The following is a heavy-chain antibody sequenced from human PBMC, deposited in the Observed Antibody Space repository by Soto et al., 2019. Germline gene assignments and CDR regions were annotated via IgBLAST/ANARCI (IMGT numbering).Heavy chain of an antibody. Sequence: QVQLVQSGAELKKTGSSVKVSCRASGDTFSSYAVNWVRQAPGRGLEWMGRIITVLGTTDYAQNFKGRVTITAEKSTKTVYMELSSLRCEDTAVYYCARRRYCGYDCYHKHYNGMDVWGPGTTVTVAS. J-gene: IGHJ6*02. CDR3: ARRRYCGYDCYHKHYNGMDV. V-gene: IGHV1-69*08. CDR1: GDTFSSYA. CDR2: IITVLGTT. D-gene: IGHD2-21*01.